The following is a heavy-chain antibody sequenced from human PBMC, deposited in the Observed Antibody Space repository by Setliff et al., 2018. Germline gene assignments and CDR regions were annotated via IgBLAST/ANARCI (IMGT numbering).Heavy chain of an antibody. D-gene: IGHD2-8*01. CDR3: AREGFDCTNGVCYRPFDY. Sequence: SETLSLTCTVSGDSIINYYWSWIRQPPGKGLEWMGNIYSSGSTNYNPSLKSRVTISVDTSKNQFSLNRTSVTAADTAGYYCAREGFDCTNGVCYRPFDYWGQGTLVTVSS. V-gene: IGHV4-4*08. CDR2: IYSSGST. J-gene: IGHJ4*02. CDR1: GDSIINYY.